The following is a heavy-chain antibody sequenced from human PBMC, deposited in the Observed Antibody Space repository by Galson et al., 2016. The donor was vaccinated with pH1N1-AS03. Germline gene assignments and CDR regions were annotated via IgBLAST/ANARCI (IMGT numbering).Heavy chain of an antibody. CDR2: IYPGDSDT. V-gene: IGHV5-51*01. J-gene: IGHJ4*02. CDR1: GYIFTSYW. CDR3: ARQVRDGYNAYFDY. Sequence: QSGAEVKKPGESLKISCKTSGYIFTSYWVAWVRHMPGKGLEWMGIIYPGDSDTRYSPSFQGQVTISADRSINTAYLQWSSLMASDTAIYYCARQVRDGYNAYFDYWGQGILVTFSS. D-gene: IGHD5-24*01.